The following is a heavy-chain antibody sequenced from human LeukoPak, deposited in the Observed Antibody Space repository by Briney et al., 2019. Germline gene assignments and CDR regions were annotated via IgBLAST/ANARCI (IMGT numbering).Heavy chain of an antibody. V-gene: IGHV4-4*07. J-gene: IGHJ4*02. CDR1: GGSISNVY. CDR3: ARGGTYGSGRNQHTTLDY. Sequence: SETLSLTCTVSGGSISNVYWSWIRQAAGTEMEGIGRIYTRGSTNYNPSLKSRVTISLDKSKKQFSLNLNSVTAADTAVYYCARGGTYGSGRNQHTTLDYWGQGTLVTVSS. D-gene: IGHD3-10*01. CDR2: IYTRGST.